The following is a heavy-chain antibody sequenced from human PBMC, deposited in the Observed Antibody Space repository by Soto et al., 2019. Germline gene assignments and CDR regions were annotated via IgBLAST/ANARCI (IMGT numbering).Heavy chain of an antibody. CDR2: IYYSGST. Sequence: ETLSLTCTVSGGSISSYYWSWIRQPPGKGLEWIGYIYYSGSTNYNPSLKSRVTISVDTSKNQFSLKLSSVTAADTAVYYCARVVGNDAFDIWGQGTMVTVSS. J-gene: IGHJ3*02. V-gene: IGHV4-59*01. CDR3: ARVVGNDAFDI. D-gene: IGHD6-19*01. CDR1: GGSISSYY.